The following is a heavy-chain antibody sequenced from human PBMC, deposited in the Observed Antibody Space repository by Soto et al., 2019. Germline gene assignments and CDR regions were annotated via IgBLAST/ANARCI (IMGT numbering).Heavy chain of an antibody. CDR1: CGSVSSDNYY. Sequence: SETLSVTCSVSCGSVSSDNYYWSWIRQPPGRGLEWIGYIYHSRNTNYNPSLKSRLAISVDTSKNQFSLRLTSVTAADTAVYYCARDRRGWGSRYFDFWGQGTLVTVSS. J-gene: IGHJ4*02. D-gene: IGHD7-27*01. CDR3: ARDRRGWGSRYFDF. V-gene: IGHV4-61*01. CDR2: IYHSRNT.